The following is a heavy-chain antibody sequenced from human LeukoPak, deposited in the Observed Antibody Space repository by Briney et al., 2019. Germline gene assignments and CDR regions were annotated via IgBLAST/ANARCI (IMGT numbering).Heavy chain of an antibody. CDR2: IHFNGNT. D-gene: IGHD6-13*01. V-gene: IGHV4-4*07. J-gene: IGHJ4*02. CDR3: ARDRGGSSWYNYYDA. Sequence: PSETLSLTCTVSGYSISNNYWSWIRQPPGKGLEWVALIHFNGNTDYNPCLESRITQSIGTPRNQFALKLSSVTAADTAVFYCARDRGGSSWYNYYDAWGQGLLVTVSS. CDR1: GYSISNNY.